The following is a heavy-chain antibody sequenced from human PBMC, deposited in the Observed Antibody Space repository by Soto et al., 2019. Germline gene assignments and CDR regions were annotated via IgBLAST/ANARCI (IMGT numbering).Heavy chain of an antibody. V-gene: IGHV2-70*01. J-gene: IGHJ6*02. CDR3: ARIHRPYLATAMGPIYYYYGMDV. D-gene: IGHD5-18*01. Sequence: GSGPTLVNPTQTLTLTCTFSGFSLSTSGMCVSWIRQPPGKALEWLALIDWDDDKYYNTSLKTRLTISKDTSKNQVVLTMTNMDPVDTATYYCARIHRPYLATAMGPIYYYYGMDVWGQGTTVTVSS. CDR1: GFSLSTSGMC. CDR2: IDWDDDK.